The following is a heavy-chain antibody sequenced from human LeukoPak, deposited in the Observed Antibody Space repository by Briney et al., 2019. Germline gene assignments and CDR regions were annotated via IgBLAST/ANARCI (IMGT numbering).Heavy chain of an antibody. CDR1: GYTFTSYD. Sequence: GASVKVSCKASGYTFTSYDIHWLRQATGQGLEWMGWMNPNSGNTGYAQKFQGRVTMTRNTSISTAYMELSSLRSEDTAVYYCARDCSGGSCRYEGAFDIWGQGTMVTVSS. V-gene: IGHV1-8*01. CDR3: ARDCSGGSCRYEGAFDI. D-gene: IGHD2-15*01. J-gene: IGHJ3*02. CDR2: MNPNSGNT.